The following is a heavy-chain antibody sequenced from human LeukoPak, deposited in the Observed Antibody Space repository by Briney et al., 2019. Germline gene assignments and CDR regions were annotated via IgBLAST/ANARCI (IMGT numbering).Heavy chain of an antibody. D-gene: IGHD2-2*01. CDR3: AKQEGYCSSTSCSDFDY. Sequence: GGSLRLSCEASGFTFSSYGMHWVRQAPGKGLEWVAFIRYDGSNKYYADSVKGRFTISRDNSKNTLYLQMNSLRAEDTAVYYCAKQEGYCSSTSCSDFDYWGQGTLVTVSS. J-gene: IGHJ4*02. CDR2: IRYDGSNK. V-gene: IGHV3-30*02. CDR1: GFTFSSYG.